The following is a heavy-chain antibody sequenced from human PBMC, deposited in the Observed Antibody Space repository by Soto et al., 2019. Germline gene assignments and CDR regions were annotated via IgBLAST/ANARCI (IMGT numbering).Heavy chain of an antibody. CDR1: GFTFSSYA. CDR3: AKDQGGLSYYYGMDV. J-gene: IGHJ6*02. Sequence: GGSLRLSCAASGFTFSSYAMSWVRQAPGKGLEWVSAISGSGGSTYYADSVKGRFTISRDNSKNTLYLQMNSLRAEDTAVYYCAKDQGGLSYYYGMDVWGQGTTVTVSS. V-gene: IGHV3-23*01. CDR2: ISGSGGST. D-gene: IGHD1-26*01.